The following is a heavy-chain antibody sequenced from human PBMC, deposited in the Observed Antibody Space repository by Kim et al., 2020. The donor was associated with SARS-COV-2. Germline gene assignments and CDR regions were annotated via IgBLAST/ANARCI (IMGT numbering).Heavy chain of an antibody. D-gene: IGHD3-10*01. CDR1: GGTFTRFA. V-gene: IGHV1-69*13. J-gene: IGHJ6*02. CDR3: ARDVTYGTGTNWYYGMDV. Sequence: SVKVSCKTSGGTFTRFAISWVRQAPGHGLEWMGGIVPMLVTANYAQKFQGRVTITADESTSTAYLELNSLTSDDTALYYCARDVTYGTGTNWYYGMDVWGQGTAVTVSS. CDR2: IVPMLVTA.